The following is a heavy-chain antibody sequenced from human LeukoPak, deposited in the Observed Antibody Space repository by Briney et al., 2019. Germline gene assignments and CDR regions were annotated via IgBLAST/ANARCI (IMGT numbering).Heavy chain of an antibody. J-gene: IGHJ4*02. V-gene: IGHV4-39*02. CDR1: GDSMSRNDYY. Sequence: SETLSLTCTVSGDSMSRNDYYWGWIRQPPGQGLEWITSIYSGGSNYYNPSLKSRIAISADSSESPLSLRLSSVTVADTAVYYCAATTICYRISATDYWGQGVLVTVSS. CDR3: AATTICYRISATDY. CDR2: IYSGGSN. D-gene: IGHD2-21*01.